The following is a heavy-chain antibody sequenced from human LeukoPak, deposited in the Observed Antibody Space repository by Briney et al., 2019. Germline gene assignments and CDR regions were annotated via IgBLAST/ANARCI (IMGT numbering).Heavy chain of an antibody. CDR2: IYPGDSDT. J-gene: IGHJ3*02. Sequence: NPGGSLRLSCAASGFTLSNAWIGWVRQMPGKGLEWMGIIYPGDSDTRYSPSFQGQVTISADKSFTTAYLQWNSLKASDTAMYYCARKYSSSVDAFDIWGQGTMVTVSS. CDR3: ARKYSSSVDAFDI. D-gene: IGHD6-13*01. CDR1: GFTLSNAW. V-gene: IGHV5-51*01.